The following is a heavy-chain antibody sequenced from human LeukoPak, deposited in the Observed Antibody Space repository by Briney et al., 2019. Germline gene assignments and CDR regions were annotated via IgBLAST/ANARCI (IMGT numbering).Heavy chain of an antibody. CDR1: GFTFSSYW. CDR3: ARAYYDFWSGYYGEPYYFDY. V-gene: IGHV3-74*01. J-gene: IGHJ4*02. D-gene: IGHD3-3*01. CDR2: INSDGSST. Sequence: GGSLRLSCAASGFTFSSYWMHWVRQAPGKGVVWVSRINSDGSSTSYADSVKGRFTISRDNAKNTLYLQMNSLRAEDTAVYYCARAYYDFWSGYYGEPYYFDYWGQGTLVTVSS.